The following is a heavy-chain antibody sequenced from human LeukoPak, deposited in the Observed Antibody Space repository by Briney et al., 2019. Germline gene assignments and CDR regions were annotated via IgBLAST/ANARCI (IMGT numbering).Heavy chain of an antibody. J-gene: IGHJ4*02. CDR3: ARGRERQQLVEFDY. D-gene: IGHD6-13*01. CDR1: GYTFTSYD. CDR2: MNPNNGNT. V-gene: IGHV1-8*03. Sequence: ASVKVSCKASGYTFTSYDIIWVRQATGQGLEWMGWMNPNNGNTGYAQKFQGRVTITRNTSISTAYMELSSLRSEDTAVYYCARGRERQQLVEFDYWGQGTLVTVSS.